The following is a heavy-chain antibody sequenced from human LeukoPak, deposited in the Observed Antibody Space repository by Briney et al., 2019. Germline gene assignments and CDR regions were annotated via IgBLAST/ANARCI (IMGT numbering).Heavy chain of an antibody. CDR2: IIPIFGIA. D-gene: IGHD6-19*01. Sequence: ASVKVSCKASGGTFSSYAISWVRQAPGQGLEWMGRIIPIFGIANYAQKFQGRVTITADKSTSTAYMELSGLRSEDTAAYYCARDAIAVAAAQIWFDPWGQGTLVTVSS. CDR3: ARDAIAVAAAQIWFDP. J-gene: IGHJ5*02. V-gene: IGHV1-69*04. CDR1: GGTFSSYA.